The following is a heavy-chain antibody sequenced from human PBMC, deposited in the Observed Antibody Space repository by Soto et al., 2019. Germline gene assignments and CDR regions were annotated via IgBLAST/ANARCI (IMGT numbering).Heavy chain of an antibody. V-gene: IGHV1-69*06. CDR3: ARDCTNGVCFRY. CDR1: GGTFSSYA. J-gene: IGHJ4*02. Sequence: SVKVSCKASGGTFSSYAISWVRQAPGQGLEWMGGIIPIFGTANYAQKFQGRVTITADKSTSTAYMELSSLRSEDTAVYYCARDCTNGVCFRYWGQGTLVTVSS. CDR2: IIPIFGTA. D-gene: IGHD2-8*01.